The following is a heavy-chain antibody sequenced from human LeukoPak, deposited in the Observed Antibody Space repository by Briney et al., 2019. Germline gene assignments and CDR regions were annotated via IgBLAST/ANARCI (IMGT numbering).Heavy chain of an antibody. Sequence: GGSLRLSCVAYGFPFTSYTIHWVRQAPGKGLEWVSSVSPGSNYIYYADSVKGRFTISRDNAMTSVYLQMNSLRAEDSGLYYCARRRPNYGDFQYFDYWGRGTPVTVSS. J-gene: IGHJ4*02. D-gene: IGHD4-17*01. CDR2: VSPGSNYI. CDR1: GFPFTSYT. V-gene: IGHV3-21*06. CDR3: ARRRPNYGDFQYFDY.